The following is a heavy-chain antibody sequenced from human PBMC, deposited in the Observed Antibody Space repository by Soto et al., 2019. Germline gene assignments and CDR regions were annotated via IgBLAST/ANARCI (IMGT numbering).Heavy chain of an antibody. CDR3: AKYMITFGGVTISAFDI. CDR2: ISASGGST. CDR1: GFTFSSYA. D-gene: IGHD3-16*01. Sequence: GSLRLSCAASGFTFSSYAMSWVRQAPGKGLEWVAAISASGGSTYYADSVKGRFTISRDNSKNTLYLQMNSLRAEDTAVYYCAKYMITFGGVTISAFDIWGQGTMVT. V-gene: IGHV3-23*01. J-gene: IGHJ3*02.